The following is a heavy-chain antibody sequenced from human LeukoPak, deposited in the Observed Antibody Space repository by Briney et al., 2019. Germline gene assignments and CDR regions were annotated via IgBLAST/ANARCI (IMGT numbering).Heavy chain of an antibody. V-gene: IGHV3-23*01. CDR2: ISGSGGST. D-gene: IGHD3-10*01. CDR3: AKDLDYYGSGSDPVFDY. J-gene: IGHJ4*02. CDR1: GFTFSSYA. Sequence: GGSLRLXCAASGFTFSSYAMSWVRQAPGKGLEWVSAISGSGGSTYYADSVKGRFTISRDNSKNTLYLQMNSLRAEDTAVYYCAKDLDYYGSGSDPVFDYWGQGTLVTVSS.